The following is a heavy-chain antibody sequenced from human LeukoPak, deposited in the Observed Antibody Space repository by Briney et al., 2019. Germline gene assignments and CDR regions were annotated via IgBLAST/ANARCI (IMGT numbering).Heavy chain of an antibody. CDR1: GFTFSSYA. CDR2: ISGSGGST. Sequence: HTGGFLRLSCAASGFTFSSYAMSWVRQAPGKGLEWVSAISGSGGSTYYADSVKGRFTISRDNSKNTLYLQMNSLRAEDTAVYYCAKFSYCSSTSCFDWDYYYGMDVWGKGTTVTVSS. J-gene: IGHJ6*04. V-gene: IGHV3-23*01. D-gene: IGHD2-2*01. CDR3: AKFSYCSSTSCFDWDYYYGMDV.